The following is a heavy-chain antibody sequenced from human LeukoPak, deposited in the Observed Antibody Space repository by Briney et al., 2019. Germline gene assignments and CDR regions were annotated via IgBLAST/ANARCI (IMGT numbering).Heavy chain of an antibody. CDR1: GNTFTSYD. J-gene: IGHJ3*02. V-gene: IGHV1-8*01. D-gene: IGHD4-17*01. CDR2: MNPNSGHT. CDR3: ARMGAYGDDIDAFDI. Sequence: ASVKVSCKASGNTFTSYDINWVRQATGQGLEWMGWMNPNSGHTAYAQKFQGRVTMTRNTSISTAYMELSSLRSEDTAVYYCARMGAYGDDIDAFDIWGQGTMVTVSS.